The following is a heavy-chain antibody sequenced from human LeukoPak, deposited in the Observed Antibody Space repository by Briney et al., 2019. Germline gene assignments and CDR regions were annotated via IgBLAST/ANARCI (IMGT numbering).Heavy chain of an antibody. Sequence: GGSLRLSCAASGFTFSSYAMSWVRQAPGKGLEWVSAISGSGGSTYYADSVKGRFTISRDNSKNTLYLQVNSLRAEDTAVYYCAKDVLLWFGESYFDYWGQGTLVTVSS. CDR2: ISGSGGST. V-gene: IGHV3-23*01. J-gene: IGHJ4*02. CDR3: AKDVLLWFGESYFDY. CDR1: GFTFSSYA. D-gene: IGHD3-10*01.